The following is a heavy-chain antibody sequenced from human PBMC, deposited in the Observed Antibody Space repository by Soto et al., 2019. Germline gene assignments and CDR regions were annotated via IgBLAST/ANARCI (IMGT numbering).Heavy chain of an antibody. CDR1: GGSISSGGYY. CDR2: IYYSGST. Sequence: QVQLQESGPGLVKPSQTLSLTCTVSGGSISSGGYYWSWIRQHPGKGLEWIGYIYYSGSTYYNPSIKSRGTISVDTSKNQFSLKLSSVTAADTAVYYCAREVWVVVVAASFHWFDPWGQGTLVTVSS. D-gene: IGHD2-15*01. V-gene: IGHV4-31*03. J-gene: IGHJ5*02. CDR3: AREVWVVVVAASFHWFDP.